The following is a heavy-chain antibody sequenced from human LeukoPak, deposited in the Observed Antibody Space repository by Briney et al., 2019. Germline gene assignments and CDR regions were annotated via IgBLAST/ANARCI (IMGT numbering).Heavy chain of an antibody. CDR3: ARGYCSGDCFTLFDY. CDR1: GYMFTGYY. Sequence: AASVEVSCKASGYMFTGYYMHWVRQAPGQGLEWMGWINPNSGGTNYAQKFQGRVTMTRDTSISTAYMELSSLRSDDTAVYYCARGYCSGDCFTLFDYWGQGTLVTVSS. V-gene: IGHV1-2*02. J-gene: IGHJ4*02. D-gene: IGHD2-21*02. CDR2: INPNSGGT.